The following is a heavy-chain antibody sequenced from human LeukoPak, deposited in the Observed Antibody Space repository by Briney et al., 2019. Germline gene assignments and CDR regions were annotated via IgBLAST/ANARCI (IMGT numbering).Heavy chain of an antibody. Sequence: GGSLRLSCAASGFTFSDYYMSWIRQAPGKGLEWVLYISSSGSTIYYADSVKGRFTISRDNAKNSLYLQMNSLRAEDTAVYYWVNYYDRSGYYAGAIDYWGQGTLVTVSS. CDR1: GFTFSDYY. J-gene: IGHJ4*02. CDR3: VNYYDRSGYYAGAIDY. CDR2: ISSSGSTI. V-gene: IGHV3-11*01. D-gene: IGHD3-22*01.